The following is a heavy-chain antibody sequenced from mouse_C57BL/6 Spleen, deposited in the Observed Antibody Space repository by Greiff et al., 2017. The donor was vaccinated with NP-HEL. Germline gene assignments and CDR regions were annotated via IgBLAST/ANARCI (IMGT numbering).Heavy chain of an antibody. D-gene: IGHD2-4*01. CDR3: AREGYDYDVYFDY. CDR1: GFTFSSYA. J-gene: IGHJ2*01. CDR2: ISDGGSYT. V-gene: IGHV5-4*01. Sequence: DVMLVESGGGLVKPGGSLKLSCAASGFTFSSYAMSWVRQTPEKRLEWVATISDGGSYTYYPDNVKGRFTISRDNAKNNLYLQMSHLKSEDTAMYYCAREGYDYDVYFDYWGQGTTLTVSS.